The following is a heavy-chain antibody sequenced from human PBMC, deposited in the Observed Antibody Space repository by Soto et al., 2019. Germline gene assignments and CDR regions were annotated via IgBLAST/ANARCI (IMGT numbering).Heavy chain of an antibody. J-gene: IGHJ4*02. CDR1: GFTVSSNY. CDR3: ARAQLPFVIAAAAYYFYY. Sequence: PGGSLRLSGAASGFTVSSNYMSWVRQAPGKGLEWVSVIYSGGSTYYADSVKGRFTISRDNSKNTLYLQMNSLRAEDTAVYYCARAQLPFVIAAAAYYFYYLGQGTLVTVSS. D-gene: IGHD6-13*01. CDR2: IYSGGST. V-gene: IGHV3-66*01.